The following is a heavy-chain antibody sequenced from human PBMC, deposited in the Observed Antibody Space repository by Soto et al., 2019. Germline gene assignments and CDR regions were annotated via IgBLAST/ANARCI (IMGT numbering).Heavy chain of an antibody. Sequence: EVQLVESGGGLVKPGGSLRLSCAASGFTFSSYSMNGVRQAPWTGLEWVSSISSRSSYISYADSVKGRFTISRDNAKNSQYMQMNGQSSEDTAVYYCAGVGDHPNFDYWGHGPLVNVSS. J-gene: IGHJ4*01. D-gene: IGHD2-21*02. CDR2: ISSRSSYI. V-gene: IGHV3-21*01. CDR1: GFTFSSYS. CDR3: AGVGDHPNFDY.